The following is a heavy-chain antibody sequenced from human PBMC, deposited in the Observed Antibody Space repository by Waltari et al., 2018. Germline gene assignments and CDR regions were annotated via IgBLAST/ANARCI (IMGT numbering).Heavy chain of an antibody. CDR1: GFPFSRYG. CDR2: ITSDGGST. J-gene: IGHJ4*02. D-gene: IGHD3-16*02. CDR3: ARGPRCSH. V-gene: IGHV3-23*01. Sequence: EMQLLESGGGLVQLGGSLRLSCAASGFPFSRYGRSWVRQAPGKGLEWVSTITSDGGSTYYADSVKGRFTISRDNSKNTLFLQMNSLRGEDTAVYLCARGPRCSHWGQGTLVTVSS.